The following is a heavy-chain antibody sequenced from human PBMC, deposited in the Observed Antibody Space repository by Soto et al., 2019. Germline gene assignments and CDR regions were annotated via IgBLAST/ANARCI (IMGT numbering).Heavy chain of an antibody. CDR1: GYTFTSYY. CDR3: ARESSGTYYLDY. J-gene: IGHJ4*02. V-gene: IGHV1-46*01. Sequence: QVQLAQSGAEVKKPGASMKVSCQASGYTFTSYYIHWVRQAPGQGLEWMGVSHVGPDTTMYAQKFQGRVTMTRDTSTSTVYRELSSLISEDTAVYFCARESSGTYYLDYWGQGTLVTVSS. CDR2: SHVGPDTT. D-gene: IGHD6-19*01.